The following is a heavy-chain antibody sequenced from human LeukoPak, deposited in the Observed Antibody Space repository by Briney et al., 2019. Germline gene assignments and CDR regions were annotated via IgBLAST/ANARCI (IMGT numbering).Heavy chain of an antibody. CDR1: GFTFSSYG. D-gene: IGHD2-15*01. J-gene: IGHJ4*02. CDR3: AKDSSFDY. V-gene: IGHV3-30*18. Sequence: GGSLRLSCAASGFTFSSYGMHWVRQAPGKGLEWVGVISYDGSKKYYADSVKGRFAISRDNSKNTLYLQMNSLRAEDTAVYYCAKDSSFDYWRQRTLVTVSP. CDR2: ISYDGSKK.